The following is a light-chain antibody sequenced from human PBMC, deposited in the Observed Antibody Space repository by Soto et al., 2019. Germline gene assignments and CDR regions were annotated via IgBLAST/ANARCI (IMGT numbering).Light chain of an antibody. Sequence: EIVMTQSPATLSVSPGERATLSCRASQSINNNLAWYQQKPGQAPRLLVYHTSTRATGIPDRFSGSGSGTDFTLTISRLEPEDFAVYYCQQYDNSPLTFGGGTKGEI. CDR2: HTS. CDR3: QQYDNSPLT. V-gene: IGKV3D-15*01. J-gene: IGKJ4*01. CDR1: QSINNN.